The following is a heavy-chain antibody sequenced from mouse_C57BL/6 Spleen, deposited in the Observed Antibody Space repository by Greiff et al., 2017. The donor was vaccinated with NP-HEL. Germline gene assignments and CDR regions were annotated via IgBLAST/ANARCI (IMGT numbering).Heavy chain of an antibody. V-gene: IGHV1-69*01. Sequence: QVQLQQPGAELVMPGASVKLSCKASGYTFTSYWMHWVKQRPGQGLEWIGEIDPSDSYTNYNQKFKGKSTLTVDKSSSTAYMQLSSLTSEDSAVYYCARGLRPDDWGKGTTLTVSS. CDR1: GYTFTSYW. J-gene: IGHJ2*01. CDR3: ARGLRPDD. D-gene: IGHD1-2*01. CDR2: IDPSDSYT.